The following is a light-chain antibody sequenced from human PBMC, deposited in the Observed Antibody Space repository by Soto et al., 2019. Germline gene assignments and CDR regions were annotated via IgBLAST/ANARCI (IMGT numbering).Light chain of an antibody. CDR2: DVT. V-gene: IGLV2-14*01. CDR1: RSEVGGYNY. CDR3: SSYTSSSTPYV. J-gene: IGLJ1*01. Sequence: QSVLTQPASVSGSPGQSITISCTGTRSEVGGYNYVSWYQQHPVKAPKLMIYDVTNRPSGVSDRFSVSKSGNTASLTISGLQAEDEADYYCSSYTSSSTPYVFGTGPKVTVL.